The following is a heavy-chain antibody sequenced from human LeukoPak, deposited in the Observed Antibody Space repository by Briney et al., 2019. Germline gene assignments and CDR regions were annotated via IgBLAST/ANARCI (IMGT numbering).Heavy chain of an antibody. J-gene: IGHJ4*02. CDR3: ARSLQGYCSGGSRLFDY. CDR1: GFTFSSYA. D-gene: IGHD2-15*01. CDR2: ISYDGSNK. V-gene: IGHV3-30*04. Sequence: GRSLRLSCAASGFTFSSYAMHWVRQAPGKGLEWVAVISYDGSNKYYADSVKGRFTISRDNSKNTLYLQMNSLRAEDTAVYYCARSLQGYCSGGSRLFDYWGQGTLVTVSS.